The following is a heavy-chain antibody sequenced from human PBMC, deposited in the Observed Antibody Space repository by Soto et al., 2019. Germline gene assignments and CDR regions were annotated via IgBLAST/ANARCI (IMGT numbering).Heavy chain of an antibody. J-gene: IGHJ6*02. CDR3: ASGGRDTAMDPYYYYYGMDV. Sequence: PGGSLRLSCAASGFTFSSYAMHWVRQAPGKGLEWVAVISYDGSNKYYADSVKGRFTISRDNSKNTLYLQMNSLRAEDTAVYYWASGGRDTAMDPYYYYYGMDVWGQGTTVTVSS. D-gene: IGHD5-18*01. V-gene: IGHV3-30-3*01. CDR2: ISYDGSNK. CDR1: GFTFSSYA.